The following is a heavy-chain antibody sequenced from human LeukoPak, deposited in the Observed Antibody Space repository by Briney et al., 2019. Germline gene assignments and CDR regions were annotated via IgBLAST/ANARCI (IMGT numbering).Heavy chain of an antibody. CDR1: GGSIRGGGYY. V-gene: IGHV4-31*03. Sequence: PQTLSLTCTVSGGSIRGGGYYWSWIRQHPGKGLEWIGYIYYSGSTYYNPSLKSRVTISVDTSKNQFSLKLSSVTAADAAVYYCETSLRQDYMDVWGKGTTVTVSS. CDR3: ETSLRQDYMDV. CDR2: IYYSGST. D-gene: IGHD5/OR15-5a*01. J-gene: IGHJ6*03.